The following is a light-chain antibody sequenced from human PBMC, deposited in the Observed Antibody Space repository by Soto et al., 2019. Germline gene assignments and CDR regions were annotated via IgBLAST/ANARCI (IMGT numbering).Light chain of an antibody. Sequence: ETALTQSPGTLSLSPGERATLSCRASQSVSSNTLAWYQQKPGQAPRLLIYGASIRATGIPDRFSGSGSGTDFTLTVSRLEPDDFAVYYCRQYGTSPPWTFGQGTKVDIK. CDR3: RQYGTSPPWT. CDR2: GAS. V-gene: IGKV3-20*01. CDR1: QSVSSNT. J-gene: IGKJ1*01.